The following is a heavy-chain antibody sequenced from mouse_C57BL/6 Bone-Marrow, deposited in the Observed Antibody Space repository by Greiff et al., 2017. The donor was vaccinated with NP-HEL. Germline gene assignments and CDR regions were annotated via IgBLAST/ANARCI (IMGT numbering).Heavy chain of an antibody. CDR1: GYTFTSYD. CDR3: AVWDDYFDY. D-gene: IGHD4-1*01. Sequence: VKLVESGPELVKPGASVKLSCKASGYTFTSYDINWVKQRPGQGLEWIGWIYPRDGSTKYNEKFKGKATLTVDTSSSTAYMELHSLTSEDSAVYFCAVWDDYFDYWGQGTTLTVSS. V-gene: IGHV1-85*01. J-gene: IGHJ2*01. CDR2: IYPRDGST.